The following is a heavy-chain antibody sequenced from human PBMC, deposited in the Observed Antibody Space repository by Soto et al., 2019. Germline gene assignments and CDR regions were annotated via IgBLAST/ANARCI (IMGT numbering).Heavy chain of an antibody. CDR3: AKEAGDH. D-gene: IGHD3-10*01. J-gene: IGHJ4*02. CDR2: IIPIFGIK. V-gene: IGHV1-69*01. CDR1: GGTFNTYA. Sequence: QMQLVQSGAEVKERGSSVKISCKTSGGTFNTYALTWVRQAPGQGLEWIGGIIPIFGIKNVAQRFQGRVTINADASLTTASMEMTSLRSDDTAVYYCAKEAGDHWGQGTLVTVSS.